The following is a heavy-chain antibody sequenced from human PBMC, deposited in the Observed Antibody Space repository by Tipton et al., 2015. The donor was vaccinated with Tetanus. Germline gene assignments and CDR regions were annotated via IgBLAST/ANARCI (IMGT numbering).Heavy chain of an antibody. Sequence: LSLTCTVSGGSLFSGSFYWAWIRQPPGKGLEWIGNIYYNGNTYYLSSLKSRVTISADTSNNQFSLRLRSVTAADTAVYYCARQADNWFDPWGQGTLVTVSS. CDR2: IYYNGNT. J-gene: IGHJ5*02. V-gene: IGHV4-39*01. CDR1: GGSLFSGSFY. D-gene: IGHD6-25*01. CDR3: ARQADNWFDP.